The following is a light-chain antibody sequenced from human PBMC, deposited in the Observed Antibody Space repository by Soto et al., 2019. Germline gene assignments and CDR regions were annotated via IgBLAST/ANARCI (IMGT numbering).Light chain of an antibody. CDR2: GAS. V-gene: IGKV3-20*01. CDR3: QQYDKSPL. Sequence: EIVLTQSPGTLSLSPGERATLSCRASQSVTSSSLAWYQQKPGQAPRLLIYGASNRATGISDRFTGSGSGTDFTLTISRVEPEDFAVYFCQQYDKSPLFGGGTKVEIK. J-gene: IGKJ4*01. CDR1: QSVTSSS.